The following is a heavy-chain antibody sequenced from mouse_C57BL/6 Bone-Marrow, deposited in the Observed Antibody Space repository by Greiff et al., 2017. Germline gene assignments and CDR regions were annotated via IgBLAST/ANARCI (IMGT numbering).Heavy chain of an antibody. CDR1: GYSFTDSN. D-gene: IGHD2-2*01. V-gene: IGHV1-39*01. Sequence: EVKLMASGPELVKPGASVKISCKASGYSFTDSNMNWVKQSNGKSLEWIGVINPNYGTTSYNQKFKGKATLPVDQSSSTDYMQLNSLTSEDSAGYYCARGGYVDYWGEGTTLTVSS. CDR3: ARGGYVDY. CDR2: INPNYGTT. J-gene: IGHJ2*01.